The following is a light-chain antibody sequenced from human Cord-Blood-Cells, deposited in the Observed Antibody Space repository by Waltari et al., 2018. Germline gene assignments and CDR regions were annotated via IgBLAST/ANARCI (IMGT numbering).Light chain of an antibody. CDR3: CSYAGSYTWV. CDR1: SSDVGGYNY. V-gene: IGLV2-11*01. CDR2: DVS. Sequence: QSALTQPRSVSGSPGQSVTLSCTGTSSDVGGYNYGSWYQQHPGKAPKLMIYDVSKRPSGVPDRFSGSKSGNTASLTISGLQAEDEADYYCCSYAGSYTWVFGGGTKLTVL. J-gene: IGLJ3*02.